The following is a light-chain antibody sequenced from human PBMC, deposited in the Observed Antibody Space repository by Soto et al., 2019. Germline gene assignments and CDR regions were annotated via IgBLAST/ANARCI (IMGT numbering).Light chain of an antibody. CDR1: QSISSY. J-gene: IGKJ4*01. Sequence: DIQMTQSPSSLSASVGDRLTLTCRASQSISSYLNWYQQKPGKDPKLLIYAAYSLQSGVTSRFSGSGSGTDFTLTISSLQPEDFATYYCQPSYSTPLTFGGGTQVEIK. V-gene: IGKV1-39*01. CDR2: AAY. CDR3: QPSYSTPLT.